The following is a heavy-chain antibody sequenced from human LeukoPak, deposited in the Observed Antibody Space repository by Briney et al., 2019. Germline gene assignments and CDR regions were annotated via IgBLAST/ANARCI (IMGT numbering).Heavy chain of an antibody. V-gene: IGHV4-34*01. CDR1: GGSFSGYY. J-gene: IGHJ4*02. CDR2: INHSGST. CDR3: ARGYGDCSSTSCYVSYFDY. Sequence: PSETLSLTCAVYGGSFSGYYWSWIRQPPGKGLEWIGEINHSGSTNYNPSLKSRVTISVDTSKNQFSLKLGSVTAADTAVYYCARGYGDCSSTSCYVSYFDYWGQGTLVTVSS. D-gene: IGHD2-2*03.